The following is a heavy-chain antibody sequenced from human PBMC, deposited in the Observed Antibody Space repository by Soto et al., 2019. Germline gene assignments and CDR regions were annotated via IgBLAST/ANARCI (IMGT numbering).Heavy chain of an antibody. Sequence: SLRLSCAASGFTFSSYWMSWVRQAPGKGLEWVANIKQDGSEKYYVDSVKGRFTISRDNAKNSLYLQMNSLRAEDTVVYFCASEVTGRGGGYYYYMDVWGKGTTVTVSS. CDR1: GFTFSSYW. J-gene: IGHJ6*03. D-gene: IGHD2-21*02. CDR2: IKQDGSEK. CDR3: ASEVTGRGGGYYYYMDV. V-gene: IGHV3-7*01.